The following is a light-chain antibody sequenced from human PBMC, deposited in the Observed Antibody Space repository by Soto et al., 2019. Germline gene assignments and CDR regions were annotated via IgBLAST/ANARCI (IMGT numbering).Light chain of an antibody. CDR1: QSVRNNY. CDR2: AAT. CDR3: QHYGSSHPIT. V-gene: IGKV3-20*01. Sequence: DIVLTQSPGTLSLSPGQRVTLSCRASQSVRNNYLAWYLQKPGQAPRLLIYAATSRATGIPDRFRGSGSGTDFTLTISRLEPEDFAVYYCQHYGSSHPITFGQGTRLEMK. J-gene: IGKJ5*01.